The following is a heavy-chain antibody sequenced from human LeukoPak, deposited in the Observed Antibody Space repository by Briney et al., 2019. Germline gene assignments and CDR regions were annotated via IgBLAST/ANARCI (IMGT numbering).Heavy chain of an antibody. CDR2: INTNTGNP. CDR1: GYSFIDYY. V-gene: IGHV7-4-1*02. CDR3: AREGWFDP. Sequence: ASVKVSCKTSGYSFIDYYIHWVRQAPGQGLEWMGWINTNTGNPTYAQGFTGRFVFSLDTSVSTAYLQISSLKADDTAVYYCAREGWFDPWGQGTLVTVSS. J-gene: IGHJ5*02.